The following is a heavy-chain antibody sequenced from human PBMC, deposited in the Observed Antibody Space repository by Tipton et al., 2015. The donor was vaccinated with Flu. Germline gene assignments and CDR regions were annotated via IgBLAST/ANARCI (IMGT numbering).Heavy chain of an antibody. CDR2: IYNSEYT. J-gene: IGHJ4*02. CDR3: ARDPSLGMPDYFDY. V-gene: IGHV4-59*12. D-gene: IGHD2-2*01. CDR1: GGSIGSFY. Sequence: TLFLTCTVSGGSIGSFYWNWIRQPPGKGLEWIGYIYNSEYTKYNPSLQSRVTISVDTSKKQFSLQLRSVTAADTAVYYCARDPSLGMPDYFDYWGQGTLVTASS.